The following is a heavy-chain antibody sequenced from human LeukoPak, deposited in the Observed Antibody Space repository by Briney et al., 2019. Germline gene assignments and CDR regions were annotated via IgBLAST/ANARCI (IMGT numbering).Heavy chain of an antibody. V-gene: IGHV5-10-1*01. D-gene: IGHD5-12*01. CDR1: GYSFTSYW. CDR2: IDPSDSYT. CDR3: ARGGDIVATLPEFDY. J-gene: IGHJ4*02. Sequence: GESLGISCKGSGYSFTSYWISRVRQMPGKGLEWMGRIDPSDSYTNYSPSFQGHVTISADKSISTAYLQWSSLKASDTAMYYCARGGDIVATLPEFDYWGQGTLVTVSS.